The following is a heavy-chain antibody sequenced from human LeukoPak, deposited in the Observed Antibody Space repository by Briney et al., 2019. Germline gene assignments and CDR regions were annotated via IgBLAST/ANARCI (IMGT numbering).Heavy chain of an antibody. CDR3: ARGGSGWYSWFDP. CDR1: GGSISSGGYY. V-gene: IGHV4-39*01. J-gene: IGHJ5*02. D-gene: IGHD6-19*01. Sequence: PSETLPLTCTVSGGSISSGGYYWGWIRQPPGKGLEWIGSIYYSGSTYYNPSLKSRVTISVDTSKNQFSLKLSSVTAADTAVYYCARGGSGWYSWFDPWGQGTLVTVSS. CDR2: IYYSGST.